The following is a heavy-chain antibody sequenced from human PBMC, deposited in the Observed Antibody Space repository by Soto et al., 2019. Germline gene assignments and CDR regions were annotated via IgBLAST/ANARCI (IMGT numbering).Heavy chain of an antibody. V-gene: IGHV4-59*01. CDR1: CGSISRYY. D-gene: IGHD6-19*01. CDR2: IHYSGST. J-gene: IGHJ5*02. Sequence: NPSDALSLTGSFACGSISRYYWSWIRQPPGKGLEWIGYIHYSGSTKYNPSLKSRVTISVDTSKNQFSLKLTSVTAADTAVYFCARVPAVASTIPSLRFDPWGQGTLVTVSS. CDR3: ARVPAVASTIPSLRFDP.